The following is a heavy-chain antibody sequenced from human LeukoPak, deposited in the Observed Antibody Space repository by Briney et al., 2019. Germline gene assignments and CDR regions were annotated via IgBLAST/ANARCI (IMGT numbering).Heavy chain of an antibody. CDR3: ARGDCGGDCYFPGYYYYYGMDV. D-gene: IGHD2-21*02. Sequence: PSETLSLTCTVSGGSVSSGSYYWSWIRQPPGKGLEWIGYIYYSGSTNYNPSLKSRVTISVDTSKNQFSLKLSSVTAADPAVYYCARGDCGGDCYFPGYYYYYGMDVWGKGTTVTVSS. CDR2: IYYSGST. CDR1: GGSVSSGSYY. J-gene: IGHJ6*04. V-gene: IGHV4-61*01.